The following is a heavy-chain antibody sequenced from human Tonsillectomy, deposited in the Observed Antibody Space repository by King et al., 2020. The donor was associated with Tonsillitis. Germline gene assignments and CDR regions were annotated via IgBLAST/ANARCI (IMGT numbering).Heavy chain of an antibody. CDR2: ISYDGSNK. D-gene: IGHD3-3*01. CDR1: GFTFSHYA. J-gene: IGHJ4*02. V-gene: IGHV3-30-3*01. Sequence: VQLVESGGGVVQPGRSLRLSCAASGFTFSHYAIHWVRQAPGKGLEWVAVISYDGSNKYYADSVKGRFTISRDNSKNTLYLQMNSLRAEDTAVYYCARDWGSITIFGVGPYWGQGTLVTVSS. CDR3: ARDWGSITIFGVGPY.